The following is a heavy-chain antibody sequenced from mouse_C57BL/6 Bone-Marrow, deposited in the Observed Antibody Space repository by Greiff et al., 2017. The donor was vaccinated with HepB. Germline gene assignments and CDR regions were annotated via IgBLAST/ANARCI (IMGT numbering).Heavy chain of an antibody. V-gene: IGHV1-59*01. CDR1: GYTFTSYW. J-gene: IGHJ2*01. Sequence: QVQLQQPGAELVRPGTSVKLSCKASGYTFTSYWMHWVKQRPGQGLEWIGVIDPSDSYTNYNQKFKGKATLTVDTSSSTAYMQLSSLASEDAAVYYCASDLYCFDYWGQGTTLTVSA. CDR2: IDPSDSYT. CDR3: ASDLYCFDY.